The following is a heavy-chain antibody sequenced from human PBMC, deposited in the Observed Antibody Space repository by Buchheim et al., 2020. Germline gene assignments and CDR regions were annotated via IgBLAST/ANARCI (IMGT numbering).Heavy chain of an antibody. J-gene: IGHJ5*02. Sequence: QVQLQESGPGLVKPSETLSLTCTVPGGSISSYYWSWIRQPPGKGLEWIGYFYYSGSTKYNPPLKSRVPISVDTSKNHFSLKLSSVTAADTAVYYCARGYCSGGSCQRFDPWGQGTL. CDR3: ARGYCSGGSCQRFDP. CDR1: GGSISSYY. CDR2: FYYSGST. D-gene: IGHD2-15*01. V-gene: IGHV4-59*01.